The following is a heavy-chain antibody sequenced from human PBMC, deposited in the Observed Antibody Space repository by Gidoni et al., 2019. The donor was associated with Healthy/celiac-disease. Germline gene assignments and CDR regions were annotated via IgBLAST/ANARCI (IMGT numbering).Heavy chain of an antibody. Sequence: QVQLVQSGAEVKKPGASVKVSCKASGYPFTSYDINWVRQATGQGLEWMGWMNPNSGNTGYAQKFQGRVTMTRNTSISTAYMELSSLRSEDTAVYYCARKRYSYGHGWFDPWGQGTLVTVSS. V-gene: IGHV1-8*01. CDR2: MNPNSGNT. CDR3: ARKRYSYGHGWFDP. J-gene: IGHJ5*02. CDR1: GYPFTSYD. D-gene: IGHD5-18*01.